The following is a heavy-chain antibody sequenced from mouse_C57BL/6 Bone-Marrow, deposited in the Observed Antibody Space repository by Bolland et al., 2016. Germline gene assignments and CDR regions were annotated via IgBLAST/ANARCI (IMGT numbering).Heavy chain of an antibody. J-gene: IGHJ4*01. CDR2: IDPSDSYT. D-gene: IGHD4-1*01. V-gene: IGHV1-59*01. Sequence: IDPSDSYTNYNQKFKGKATLTVDTYSSTAYMQLSSLTSDDSAVYYCARNWEGYAMDYWCQGTS. CDR3: ARNWEGYAMDY.